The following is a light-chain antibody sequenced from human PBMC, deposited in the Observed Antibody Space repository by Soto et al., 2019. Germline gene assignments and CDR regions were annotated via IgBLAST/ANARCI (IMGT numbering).Light chain of an antibody. J-gene: IGKJ4*01. CDR1: QTISSW. CDR2: EAP. CDR3: QHYNSYPEA. Sequence: DIQMTQSPSTLSASVGDRVTITCRASQTISSWLAWYQQKPGKAPKLLIYEAPSLKSGVPSRFSGSGSGTEFTLTISSLQPDDFATYYCQHYNSYPEAFGEGTKVDI. V-gene: IGKV1-5*03.